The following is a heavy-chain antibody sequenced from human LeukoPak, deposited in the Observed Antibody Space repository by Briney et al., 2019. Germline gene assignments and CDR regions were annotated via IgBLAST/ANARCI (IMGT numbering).Heavy chain of an antibody. J-gene: IGHJ3*02. Sequence: SETLSLTCTASGGSISSGGYYWSWIRQHPGKGLEWIGYIYYSGSTYYNPSLKSRVAISVDTSKNQFSLKLSSVTAADTAVYYCAREGYIAESAFDIWGQGTMVTVSS. CDR1: GGSISSGGYY. CDR2: IYYSGST. D-gene: IGHD6-13*01. V-gene: IGHV4-31*03. CDR3: AREGYIAESAFDI.